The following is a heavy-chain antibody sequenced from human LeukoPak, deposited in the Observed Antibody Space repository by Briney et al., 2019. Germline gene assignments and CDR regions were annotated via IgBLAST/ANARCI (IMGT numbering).Heavy chain of an antibody. Sequence: PSETLSLTCTVSGGSISSYYWSWIRQPPGKGLEWIGSIYYSGSTYYNPSLKSRVTISVDTSKNQFSLKLSSVTAADTAVYYCARDFALYFDYWGQGTLVTVSS. CDR1: GGSISSYY. CDR3: ARDFALYFDY. V-gene: IGHV4-59*01. J-gene: IGHJ4*02. CDR2: IYYSGST.